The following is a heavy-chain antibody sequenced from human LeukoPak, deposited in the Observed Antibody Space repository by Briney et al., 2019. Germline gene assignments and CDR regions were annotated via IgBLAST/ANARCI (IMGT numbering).Heavy chain of an antibody. Sequence: GRSLRLSCAASGFTFSSYAMHWVRQAPGKGLDWVALISYDGSNKYYADSVKGRFTISRDNSKNTLYLQMNSLRAEDTAVYNCARDEEMATITGYGMDVWGQGTTVTVSS. J-gene: IGHJ6*02. D-gene: IGHD5-24*01. CDR2: ISYDGSNK. V-gene: IGHV3-30-3*01. CDR3: ARDEEMATITGYGMDV. CDR1: GFTFSSYA.